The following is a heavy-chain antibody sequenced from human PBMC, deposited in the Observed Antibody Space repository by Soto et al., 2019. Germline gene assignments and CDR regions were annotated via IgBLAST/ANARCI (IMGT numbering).Heavy chain of an antibody. CDR1: GASVSSGSNY. V-gene: IGHV4-61*01. CDR2: IYYSGST. J-gene: IGHJ4*02. CDR3: ARDYASRLGGSGNGFDY. D-gene: IGHD1-26*01. Sequence: QVQLQESGPELMKPSETLSLTCTVSGASVSSGSNYWSWIRQPPGKGLEWIGYIYYSGSTSYNPSLKSRFTISADRSKNQCSLKLSSVTAADTAVYYCARDYASRLGGSGNGFDYWGQGTLVTVSS.